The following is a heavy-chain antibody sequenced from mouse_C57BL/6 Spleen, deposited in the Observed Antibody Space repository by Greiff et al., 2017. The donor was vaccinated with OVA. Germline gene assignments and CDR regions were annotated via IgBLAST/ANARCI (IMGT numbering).Heavy chain of an antibody. Sequence: VQLQQSGPELVKPGASVKMSCKASGYTFTDYNMHWVKQSHGKSLEWIGYINPNNGGTSYNQKFKGKATLTVNKSSSTAYMELRSLTSEDSAVYYCATYSNYDLYFDVWGTGTTVTVSS. CDR1: GYTFTDYN. J-gene: IGHJ1*03. CDR2: INPNNGGT. D-gene: IGHD2-5*01. V-gene: IGHV1-22*01. CDR3: ATYSNYDLYFDV.